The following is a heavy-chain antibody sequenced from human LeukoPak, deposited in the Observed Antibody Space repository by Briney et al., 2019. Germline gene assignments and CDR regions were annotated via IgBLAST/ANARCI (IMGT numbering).Heavy chain of an antibody. CDR2: IIPIFGIA. J-gene: IGHJ5*02. CDR1: GGTFSSYA. Sequence: ASAKVSCKASGGTFSSYAISWVRQAPGQGLEWMGRIIPIFGIANYAQKFQGRVTITADKSTSTAYMELSSLRSEDTAVYYCARDKCGGDCYNWFDPWGQGTLVTVSS. V-gene: IGHV1-69*04. CDR3: ARDKCGGDCYNWFDP. D-gene: IGHD2-21*02.